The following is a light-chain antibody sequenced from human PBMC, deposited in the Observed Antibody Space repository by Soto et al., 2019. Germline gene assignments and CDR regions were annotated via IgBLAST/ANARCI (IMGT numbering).Light chain of an antibody. Sequence: EIVLTQSPGTLSLSPGERAALSCRASQSVSDTDLAWYKQKPGQAPRLLIYGASNRATGIPARFSGSGSGTDFTLTISRLDPEDFAVYYCQQYGSSPLTFGQGTKVDIK. CDR1: QSVSDTD. CDR3: QQYGSSPLT. V-gene: IGKV3-20*01. CDR2: GAS. J-gene: IGKJ1*01.